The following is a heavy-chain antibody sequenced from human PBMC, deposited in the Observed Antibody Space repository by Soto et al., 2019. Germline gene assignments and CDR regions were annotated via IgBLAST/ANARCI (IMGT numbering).Heavy chain of an antibody. J-gene: IGHJ4*02. V-gene: IGHV4-61*05. Sequence: PSETLSLTCTVSGGSISSSSYYWGWIRQPPGKGLEWIGYIYYSGSTNYNPSLKSRVTISVDTSKNQFSLKLSSVTAADTAVYYCARRYGGNFDYWGQGTLVTAPQ. CDR2: IYYSGST. CDR3: ARRYGGNFDY. CDR1: GGSISSSSYY. D-gene: IGHD1-26*01.